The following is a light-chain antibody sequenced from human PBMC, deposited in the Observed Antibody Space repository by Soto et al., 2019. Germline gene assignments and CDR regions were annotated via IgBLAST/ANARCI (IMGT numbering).Light chain of an antibody. Sequence: DIQMTQSPSSLSASVGDRVTITCQASLDIRKFLNWFQHKPGKAPKLLIYGAASLEAGFPSRFTGSESATQFTFTIPSLQPDDIAPYYCQQYGIFPYPFGQGTEREIK. CDR2: GAA. CDR1: LDIRKF. CDR3: QQYGIFPYP. V-gene: IGKV1-33*01. J-gene: IGKJ2*01.